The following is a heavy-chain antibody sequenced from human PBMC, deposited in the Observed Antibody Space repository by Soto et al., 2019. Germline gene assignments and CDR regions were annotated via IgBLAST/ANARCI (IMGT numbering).Heavy chain of an antibody. CDR1: GYTFTSYG. CDR3: ARGRNMITFGGVIVPFYYYYGMDV. D-gene: IGHD3-16*02. V-gene: IGHV1-18*04. Sequence: QVQLVQSGAEVKKPGASVKVSCKASGYTFTSYGISWVRQAPGQGLEWMGWISAYNGNTNYAQKLQGRVTMTTDTATSKGYMELRSLRSDDTAVYYCARGRNMITFGGVIVPFYYYYGMDVWGQGTTVTVSS. J-gene: IGHJ6*02. CDR2: ISAYNGNT.